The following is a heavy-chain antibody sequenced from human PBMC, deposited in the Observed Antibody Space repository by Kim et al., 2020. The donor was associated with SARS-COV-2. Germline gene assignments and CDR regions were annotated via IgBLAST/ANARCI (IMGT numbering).Heavy chain of an antibody. V-gene: IGHV1-18*01. Sequence: KLQGRVTMTSDTSTSTAYMELRSLRADDTAVYYCARDLYGSGSSDDAFDIWGQGTMVTVSS. CDR3: ARDLYGSGSSDDAFDI. J-gene: IGHJ3*02. D-gene: IGHD3-10*01.